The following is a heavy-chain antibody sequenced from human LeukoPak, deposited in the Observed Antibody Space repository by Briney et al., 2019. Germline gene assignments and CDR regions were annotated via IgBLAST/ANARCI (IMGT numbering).Heavy chain of an antibody. CDR2: ISAYNGNT. J-gene: IGHJ4*02. V-gene: IGHV1-18*01. Sequence: EAALKVSCKASGYTFTSYGISWVRQAPGQGLEWMGWISAYNGNTNYAPKLQGRVTMTTDTSTSTAYMWLRSLRSDDTAVYYCARADIVVVVAADYYFDYWGQGTLVT. CDR3: ARADIVVVVAADYYFDY. CDR1: GYTFTSYG. D-gene: IGHD2-15*01.